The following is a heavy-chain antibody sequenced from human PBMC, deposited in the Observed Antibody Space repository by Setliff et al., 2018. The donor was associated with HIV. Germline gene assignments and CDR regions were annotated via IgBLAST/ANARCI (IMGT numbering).Heavy chain of an antibody. Sequence: GGSLRLSCAGSGSGGSGFTFSDYYMSWVRQAPGKGLEWLSYISSSGTTTYYEDSVKGRFTMSRDNAKNSLCLQMDSLRVEDTGFYYCARDPYWLEGYFDYWGPGTLVTVSS. CDR2: ISSSGTTT. V-gene: IGHV3-11*04. CDR1: GFTFSDYY. J-gene: IGHJ4*02. D-gene: IGHD6-19*01. CDR3: ARDPYWLEGYFDY.